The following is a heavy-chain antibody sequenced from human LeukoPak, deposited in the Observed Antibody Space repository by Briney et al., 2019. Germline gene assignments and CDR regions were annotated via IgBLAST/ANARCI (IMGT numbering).Heavy chain of an antibody. CDR2: ISSSSSYT. V-gene: IGHV3-11*06. D-gene: IGHD3-10*01. J-gene: IGHJ6*04. Sequence: PGGSLRLSCAASGFTFSDYYMSWIRQAPGKGLEWVSYISSSSSYTNYADSVKGRFTISRDNAKNSLYLQMNSLSAEDTAVYYCARDRIGHYGSGGFGGMDVWGKGTAVTVSS. CDR1: GFTFSDYY. CDR3: ARDRIGHYGSGGFGGMDV.